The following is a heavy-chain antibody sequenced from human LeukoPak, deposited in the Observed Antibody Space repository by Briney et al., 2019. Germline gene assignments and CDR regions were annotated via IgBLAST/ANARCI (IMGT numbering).Heavy chain of an antibody. D-gene: IGHD6-13*01. CDR2: INHSGST. Sequence: SETLSLTCAVYGGSFSGYYWSWIRQPPGKGLEWIGEINHSGSTNYNPSLKSRVTISVDTSKNQFSLKLSSVTAADTAVYYCASLFSSSFDYYYMDVWGKGTTVTISS. CDR1: GGSFSGYY. V-gene: IGHV4-34*01. CDR3: ASLFSSSFDYYYMDV. J-gene: IGHJ6*03.